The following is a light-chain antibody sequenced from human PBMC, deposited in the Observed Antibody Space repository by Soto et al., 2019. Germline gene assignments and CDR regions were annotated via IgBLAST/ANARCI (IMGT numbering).Light chain of an antibody. Sequence: DIQMTHSPSTLSASVSDRITITCRASQSISRGLAWYQQKPGEAPKLLIYWASSLGSGVPSRFSDSGSGTKFTLTISSLQADDFAAYYCQQFNSYPYTFGQGTKLEIK. V-gene: IGKV1-5*03. CDR2: WAS. CDR3: QQFNSYPYT. CDR1: QSISRG. J-gene: IGKJ2*01.